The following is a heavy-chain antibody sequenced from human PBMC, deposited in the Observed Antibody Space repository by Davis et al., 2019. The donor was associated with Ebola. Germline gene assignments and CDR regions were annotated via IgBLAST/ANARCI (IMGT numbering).Heavy chain of an antibody. J-gene: IGHJ3*01. V-gene: IGHV3-23*01. Sequence: GGSLRLSCVASGFSFSRYDMNWVRQAPGKGLEWVSTLGTSADTYYADSVKGRFTISRDNSKNTLYLQMNSLRVEDTAIYYCAKDTPNIWFDVWGQGTMVAVSS. CDR3: AKDTPNIWFDV. CDR2: LGTSADT. D-gene: IGHD2-15*01. CDR1: GFSFSRYD.